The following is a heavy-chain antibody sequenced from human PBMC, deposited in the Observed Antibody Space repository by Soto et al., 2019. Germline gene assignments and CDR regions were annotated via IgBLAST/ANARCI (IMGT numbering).Heavy chain of an antibody. CDR3: ASVTFGGVVLAH. J-gene: IGHJ4*02. V-gene: IGHV4-59*01. CDR2: IYFNGNT. CDR1: ADSFSKYY. D-gene: IGHD3-16*01. Sequence: SETLSLTCTVSADSFSKYYWTWIRRPPGGGLEWIGYIYFNGNTNYNPSLKGRVTISRDTSKKQFSLNLSSVTAADTAVYYCASVTFGGVVLAHWGQGTLVTVSS.